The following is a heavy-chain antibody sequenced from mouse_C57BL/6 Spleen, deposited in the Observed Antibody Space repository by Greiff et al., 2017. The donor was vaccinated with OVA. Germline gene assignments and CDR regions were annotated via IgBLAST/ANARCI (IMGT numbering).Heavy chain of an antibody. CDR3: ARENGSSWNYWYFDV. Sequence: EVKLMESGGGLVQPGGSLKLSCAASGIDFSRYWMSWVRRAPGKGLEWIGEINPDSSTINYAPSLKDKFIISRDNAKNTLYLQMSKVRSEDTALYYCARENGSSWNYWYFDVWGTGTTVTVSS. CDR2: INPDSSTI. D-gene: IGHD1-1*01. J-gene: IGHJ1*03. V-gene: IGHV4-1*01. CDR1: GIDFSRYW.